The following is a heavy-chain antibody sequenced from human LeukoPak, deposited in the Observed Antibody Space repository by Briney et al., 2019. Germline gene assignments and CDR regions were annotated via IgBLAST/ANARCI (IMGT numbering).Heavy chain of an antibody. D-gene: IGHD6-13*01. CDR3: ARDRPAAGFYYFDY. J-gene: IGHJ4*02. CDR1: GFTVSSNY. CDR2: IYSGGGA. Sequence: GGSLRLSCAASGFTVSSNYMSCVRQAPGKGLEWVSVIYSGGGAYYANSVKGRFTISRHSSKNTLYLQMNSLRAEDTAVYYCARDRPAAGFYYFDYWGQGTLVTVSS. V-gene: IGHV3-53*04.